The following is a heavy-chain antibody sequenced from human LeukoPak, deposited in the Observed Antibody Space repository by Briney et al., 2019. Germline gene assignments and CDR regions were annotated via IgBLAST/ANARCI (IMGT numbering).Heavy chain of an antibody. V-gene: IGHV1-2*04. J-gene: IGHJ4*02. CDR1: GYTFTGYY. CDR3: ARDKADYDILTGYLGLFDY. D-gene: IGHD3-9*01. CDR2: INPNSGGT. Sequence: ASVKVSCKASGYTFTGYYMHWVRQAPGQGLEWMGWINPNSGGTNYAQKFQGWVTMTRDTSISTAYMELSRLRSDDTAVYYCARDKADYDILTGYLGLFDYWGQGTLVTVSS.